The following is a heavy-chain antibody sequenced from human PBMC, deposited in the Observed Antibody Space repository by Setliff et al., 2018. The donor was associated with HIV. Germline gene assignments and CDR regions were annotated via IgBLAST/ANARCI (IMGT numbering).Heavy chain of an antibody. V-gene: IGHV4-59*01. J-gene: IGHJ4*02. Sequence: SETLSLTCTVSGGSISGYYWSWIRQPPGKGLEWIGYIYYIGNTNYNPSLKGRVTLSVDTSKNQFSLKLKSVTAADTAVYYCARDSDGSSYYHFAHWSQGTLVTVSS. CDR2: IYYIGNT. CDR1: GGSISGYY. CDR3: ARDSDGSSYYHFAH. D-gene: IGHD3-22*01.